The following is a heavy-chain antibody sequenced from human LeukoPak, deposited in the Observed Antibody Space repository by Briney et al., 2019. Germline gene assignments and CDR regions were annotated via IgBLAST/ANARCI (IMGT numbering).Heavy chain of an antibody. J-gene: IGHJ4*02. V-gene: IGHV1-2*02. CDR1: GYTFTGYY. CDR2: INPNSGGT. D-gene: IGHD3-22*01. Sequence: ASVKVSCKASGYTFTGYYMHWVRQAPGQGLEWMGWINPNSGGTNYAQKFQGRVTMTRDTSISTAYMELSRLRSDDTAVYYCARVRGYYDSSGYYDYWGQGTLLTVSS. CDR3: ARVRGYYDSSGYYDY.